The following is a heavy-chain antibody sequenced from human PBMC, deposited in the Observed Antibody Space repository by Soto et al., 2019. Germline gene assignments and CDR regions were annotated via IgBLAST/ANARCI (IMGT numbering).Heavy chain of an antibody. Sequence: PGGSLRLSCAASGFTFSTYWMHWVRQAPGKGLVWVSRINGDGSDTVYADSVKGRFTISRDNAKNTLYLQMNSLRAEDTAVYYCANDELERGGAFDIWAQGTMVTVSS. CDR2: INGDGSDT. CDR3: ANDELERGGAFDI. V-gene: IGHV3-74*01. J-gene: IGHJ3*02. CDR1: GFTFSTYW. D-gene: IGHD1-1*01.